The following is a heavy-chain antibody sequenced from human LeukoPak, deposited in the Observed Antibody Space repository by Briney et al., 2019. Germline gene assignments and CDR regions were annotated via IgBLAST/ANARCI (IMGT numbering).Heavy chain of an antibody. CDR1: GYPFTSSG. CDR2: FSAYNGNT. Sequence: ASVKVSCTASGYPFTSSGISWVRQAPGPGLEWMGWFSAYNGNTNDAQKLQGRVTMTTDTSTSTAYMELRSLRSDDTAVYYCAREKRITIFGVVMAPIDYWGQGTLVTVSS. D-gene: IGHD3-3*01. V-gene: IGHV1-18*01. J-gene: IGHJ4*02. CDR3: AREKRITIFGVVMAPIDY.